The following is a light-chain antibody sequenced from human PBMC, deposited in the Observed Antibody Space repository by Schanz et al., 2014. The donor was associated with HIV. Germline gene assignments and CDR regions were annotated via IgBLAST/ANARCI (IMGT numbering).Light chain of an antibody. J-gene: IGKJ5*01. CDR1: QVVSSNY. Sequence: EIVLTQSPGTLSLSPGERATLRCRATQVVSSNYLAWYQQKPGLAPRLLIYGASSRATGIPDRFSGSGFGTDFTITINRVETADFAVYYCQQYGSSPPITFGQGTRLEI. V-gene: IGKV3-20*01. CDR3: QQYGSSPPIT. CDR2: GAS.